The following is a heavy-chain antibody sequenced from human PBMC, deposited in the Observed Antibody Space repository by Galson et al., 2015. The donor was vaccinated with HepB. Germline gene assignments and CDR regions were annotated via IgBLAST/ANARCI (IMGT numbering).Heavy chain of an antibody. D-gene: IGHD6-6*01. V-gene: IGHV3-30-3*01. CDR2: ISYDGDNE. J-gene: IGHJ4*02. CDR3: AKDIERGYSSSSATVDY. CDR1: GFDLSIYA. Sequence: SLRLSCAASGFDLSIYAMHWVRQAPGKGLEWVAFISYDGDNEYYADSVKGRFTISRDNSKNTLYLQMNTLRAEDTAVYYCAKDIERGYSSSSATVDYWGQG.